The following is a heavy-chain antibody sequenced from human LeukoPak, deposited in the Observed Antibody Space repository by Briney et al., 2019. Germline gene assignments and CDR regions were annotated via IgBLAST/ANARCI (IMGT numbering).Heavy chain of an antibody. J-gene: IGHJ4*02. CDR1: NGSISSFY. D-gene: IGHD5-24*01. CDR3: ARGDGRYFDY. V-gene: IGHV4-59*01. Sequence: PSETLSLTSTVSNGSISSFYWTWIRQRPGQGLESIGYIYYTGTTDYNPSLKSRVTISVDTSKNQYCLKLSSVTAADTAVYYCARGDGRYFDYWGQGTLVTVSS. CDR2: IYYTGTT.